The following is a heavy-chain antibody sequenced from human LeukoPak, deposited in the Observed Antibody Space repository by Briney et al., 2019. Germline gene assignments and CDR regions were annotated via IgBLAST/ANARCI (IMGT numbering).Heavy chain of an antibody. Sequence: PGGSLRLSCAASGFTFSSYAMSWVRQAPGKGLEWVSAISGSGGSTYYADSVKGRFTISRDNAKNSLYLQMNSLRAEDTAVYYCARSPDCSSSTCYRVTFDYWGQGTLVTVSS. D-gene: IGHD2-2*01. CDR1: GFTFSSYA. CDR2: ISGSGGST. J-gene: IGHJ4*02. V-gene: IGHV3-23*01. CDR3: ARSPDCSSSTCYRVTFDY.